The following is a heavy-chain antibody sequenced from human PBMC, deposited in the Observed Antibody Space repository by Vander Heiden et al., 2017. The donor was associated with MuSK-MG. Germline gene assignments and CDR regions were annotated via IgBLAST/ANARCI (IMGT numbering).Heavy chain of an antibody. CDR3: ARGYKV. Sequence: EVQLVESGGALVQPGGSLRLSCAASGFSFSDHWMTWVRQAPGKGLEWVANIKQDGSETYYVDSVKCRFTISRDNAKNSLYLQMNSLRAEDTAVYYCARGYKVWGQGTLVTVSS. CDR1: GFSFSDHW. V-gene: IGHV3-7*03. D-gene: IGHD3-10*01. J-gene: IGHJ4*02. CDR2: IKQDGSET.